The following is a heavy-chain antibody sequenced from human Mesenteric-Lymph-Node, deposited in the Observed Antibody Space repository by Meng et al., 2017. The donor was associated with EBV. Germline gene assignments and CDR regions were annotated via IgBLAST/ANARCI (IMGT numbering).Heavy chain of an antibody. CDR3: ARDWGSYGPSDY. Sequence: GQLVGSGGGLVKPGGSRRFSCGASGVTFSDYFMSWVRQAPGKGLEWVAYISGSGDAVYYADSVKGRFTISRDNAKNSLYLQMNSLRADDTAMYYCARDWGSYGPSDYWGQGTLVTVSS. V-gene: IGHV3-11*01. J-gene: IGHJ4*02. D-gene: IGHD5-18*01. CDR2: ISGSGDAV. CDR1: GVTFSDYF.